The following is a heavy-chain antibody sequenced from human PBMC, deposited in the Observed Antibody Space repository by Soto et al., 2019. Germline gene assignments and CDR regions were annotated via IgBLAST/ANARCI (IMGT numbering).Heavy chain of an antibody. J-gene: IGHJ6*02. CDR3: ARFSGCSSTSCYPRDYYGMDV. V-gene: IGHV4-34*01. D-gene: IGHD2-2*01. Sequence: QVQLQQWGAGLLKPSETLSLTCAVYGGSFSGYYWSWIRQPPGKGLEWIGEINHSGSTNYNPSLKSRVTISVGTSKNQFSLKLSSVTAADTAVYYCARFSGCSSTSCYPRDYYGMDVWGQGTTVTVSS. CDR1: GGSFSGYY. CDR2: INHSGST.